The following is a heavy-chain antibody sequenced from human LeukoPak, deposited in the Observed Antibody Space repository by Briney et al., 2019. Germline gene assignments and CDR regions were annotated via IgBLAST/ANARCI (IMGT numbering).Heavy chain of an antibody. CDR2: ISSSSSYI. D-gene: IGHD5-24*01. CDR1: GFTFSTYS. V-gene: IGHV3-21*01. CDR3: ARWSGMATVTSDY. J-gene: IGHJ4*02. Sequence: GGSLRLSCAASGFTFSTYSMNWLRQAPGKGLEWVSSISSSSSYIYYADSVKGRFTISRDNAKNSLYLQMNSLRAEDTAVYYCARWSGMATVTSDYWGQGTLGTVS.